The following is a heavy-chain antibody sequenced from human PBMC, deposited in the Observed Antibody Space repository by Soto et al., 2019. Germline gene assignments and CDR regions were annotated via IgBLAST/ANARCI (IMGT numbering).Heavy chain of an antibody. Sequence: EVQLSGSGGGLVQPGGSLRLSCAASGFTFSSYAMSWVRQAPGKGLEWVSAISGSGTSTYYADSVKGRFTISRDNSKNTLYLQMNSLRAEDTAVYYCAKDPSSGFAMENYFDYWGQGTLVTVSS. CDR3: AKDPSSGFAMENYFDY. J-gene: IGHJ4*02. CDR2: ISGSGTST. D-gene: IGHD3-10*01. V-gene: IGHV3-23*01. CDR1: GFTFSSYA.